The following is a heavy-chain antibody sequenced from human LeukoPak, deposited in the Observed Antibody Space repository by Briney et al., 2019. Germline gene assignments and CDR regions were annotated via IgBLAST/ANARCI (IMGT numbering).Heavy chain of an antibody. CDR2: IYYSGST. CDR1: GGSISSSSYY. Sequence: PSQTLSLTCTVSGGSISSSSYYWGWIRQPPGKGLEWIGSIYYSGSTYYNPSLKSRVTISVDTSKNQFSLKLSSVTAADTAVYSCARQRGDGYNYYFDYWGQGTLVTVSS. V-gene: IGHV4-39*01. J-gene: IGHJ4*02. D-gene: IGHD5-24*01. CDR3: ARQRGDGYNYYFDY.